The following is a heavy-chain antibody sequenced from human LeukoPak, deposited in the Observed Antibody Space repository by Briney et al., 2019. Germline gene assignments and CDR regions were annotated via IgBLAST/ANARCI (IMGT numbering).Heavy chain of an antibody. CDR3: ALSSTSYDYFDY. V-gene: IGHV3-21*01. J-gene: IGHJ4*02. CDR1: GFTFSSYS. D-gene: IGHD2-2*01. Sequence: GGSLRLSCAASGFTFSSYSMNWVRQAPGKGLEWVSSISSSSSYIYYADSVKGRFTISRDNAKNSLYLQMNSLRAEDTAVYYCALSSTSYDYFDYWGQGTLVTVSS. CDR2: ISSSSSYI.